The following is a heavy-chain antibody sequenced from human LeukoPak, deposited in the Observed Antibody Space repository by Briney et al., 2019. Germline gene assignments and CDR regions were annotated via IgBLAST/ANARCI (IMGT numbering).Heavy chain of an antibody. V-gene: IGHV3-23*01. D-gene: IGHD3-10*01. J-gene: IGHJ4*02. CDR1: AFTFSTYT. CDR3: AKDRIYADGLWDFDY. Sequence: GGSLRLSCTASAFTFSTYTMSWVRQAPGEGLKWVSGILTSGGTYYADSVKGRFTISRDNSKNTLYLQMNSLRADDTDVYYCAKDRIYADGLWDFDYWGQGTLVTVSS. CDR2: ILTSGGT.